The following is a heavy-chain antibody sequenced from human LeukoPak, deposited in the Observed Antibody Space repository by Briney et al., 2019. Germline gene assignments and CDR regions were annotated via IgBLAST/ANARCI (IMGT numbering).Heavy chain of an antibody. J-gene: IGHJ6*04. CDR2: ISGSGGST. CDR3: AELGITMIGGV. Sequence: GGSLRLSCAASGFTFTSYGMSWVRQAPGKGLEWVSAISGSGGSTYYADSVKGRFTISRDNSKNTLYLQMNSLRAEDTAVYYCAELGITMIGGVWGKGTTVTISS. D-gene: IGHD3-10*02. V-gene: IGHV3-23*01. CDR1: GFTFTSYG.